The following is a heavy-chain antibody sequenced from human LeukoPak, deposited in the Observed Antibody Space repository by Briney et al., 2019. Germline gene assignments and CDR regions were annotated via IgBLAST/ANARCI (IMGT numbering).Heavy chain of an antibody. D-gene: IGHD6-13*01. Sequence: SETLSLTCTVSGGSISSYYWSWIRQPPGKGLEWIGYIYYSGSTNYNPSLKSRVTIPVDTSKNQFSLKLSSVTAADTAVYYCARDRRSSWDGGVGFDPWGQGTLVTVSS. CDR2: IYYSGST. CDR3: ARDRRSSWDGGVGFDP. V-gene: IGHV4-59*01. J-gene: IGHJ5*02. CDR1: GGSISSYY.